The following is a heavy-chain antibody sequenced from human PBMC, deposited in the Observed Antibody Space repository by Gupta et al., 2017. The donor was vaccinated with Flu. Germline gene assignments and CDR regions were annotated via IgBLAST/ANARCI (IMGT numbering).Heavy chain of an antibody. Sequence: WVRQMPGKGLEWMGNIFPGDSDTRYNPPFEGQVTISADKSTNTAYLQWSSLKASDTAMYYCARPKNYSNFDFWGQGTQVTVSS. J-gene: IGHJ4*02. CDR3: ARPKNYSNFDF. CDR2: IFPGDSDT. V-gene: IGHV5-51*01. D-gene: IGHD4-4*01.